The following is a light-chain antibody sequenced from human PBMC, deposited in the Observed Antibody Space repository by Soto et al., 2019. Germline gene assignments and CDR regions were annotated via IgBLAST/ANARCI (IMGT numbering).Light chain of an antibody. CDR1: QTISSH. J-gene: IGKJ2*01. CDR2: GAS. V-gene: IGKV3-15*01. Sequence: EIVMTQSPASLSLSPGETATLSCWASQTISSHVAWYQQRRGQAPRLLIYGASTRATGVPARFSGSGSGTEFTLPINSLQSEDFAVYFCQQYDHWPSRSTFGPGSKLEIK. CDR3: QQYDHWPSRST.